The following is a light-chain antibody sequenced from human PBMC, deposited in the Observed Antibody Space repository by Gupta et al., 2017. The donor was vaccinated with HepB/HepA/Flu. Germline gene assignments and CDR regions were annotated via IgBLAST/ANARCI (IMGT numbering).Light chain of an antibody. CDR1: QSISSW. CDR2: DAS. V-gene: IGKV1-5*03. J-gene: IGKJ1*01. Sequence: DIQMTQSPSTLSASVGDRVTLTCRASQSISSWLAWYQQKPGKAPRVLIYDASTLESGVPSRFSGSGSGTEFTLTINSLQPDDFATYYCQQYNSYSRTFGQGTKVEI. CDR3: QQYNSYSRT.